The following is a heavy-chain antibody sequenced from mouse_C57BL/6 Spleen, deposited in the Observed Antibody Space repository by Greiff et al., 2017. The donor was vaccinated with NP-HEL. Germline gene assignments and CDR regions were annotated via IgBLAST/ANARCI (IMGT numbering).Heavy chain of an antibody. Sequence: EVMLVESGGDLVKPGGSLKLSCAASGFTFSSYGMSWVRQTPDKRLEWVATISSGGSYTYYPDSVKGRFTISRDNAKNTLYLQMSSLKSEDTAMYYWARDYGSSYSRDYCDYWGQGTTLTVSS. J-gene: IGHJ2*01. CDR2: ISSGGSYT. CDR3: ARDYGSSYSRDYCDY. V-gene: IGHV5-6*01. D-gene: IGHD1-1*01. CDR1: GFTFSSYG.